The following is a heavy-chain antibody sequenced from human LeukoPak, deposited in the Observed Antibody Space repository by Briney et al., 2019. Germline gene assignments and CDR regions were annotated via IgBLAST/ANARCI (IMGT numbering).Heavy chain of an antibody. J-gene: IGHJ4*02. D-gene: IGHD6-13*01. CDR3: AKRFRTSWYLDF. Sequence: GGSLRLSCAASGFTFSSDGMTWVPQAPGKGLEWVSAISGSGGSTYYADSVKGRFTISRDNSKNTVYLQMNSLRAEDTAVYSCAKRFRTSWYLDFWGQGTLVTVSS. V-gene: IGHV3-23*01. CDR1: GFTFSSDG. CDR2: ISGSGGST.